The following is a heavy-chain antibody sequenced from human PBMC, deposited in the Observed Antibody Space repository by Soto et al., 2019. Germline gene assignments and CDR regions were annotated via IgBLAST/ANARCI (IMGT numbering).Heavy chain of an antibody. V-gene: IGHV4-31*03. J-gene: IGHJ4*02. D-gene: IGHD6-13*01. Sequence: PSETLSLTCTVSGGSISSGGYYWSWIRQHPGKGLEWIGYIYYGGSTYYNPSLKSRVTISVDTSKNQFSLKLSSVTAADTAVYYCARDRILAAAAGTQGIDYWGQGTLVTVSS. CDR3: ARDRILAAAAGTQGIDY. CDR2: IYYGGST. CDR1: GGSISSGGYY.